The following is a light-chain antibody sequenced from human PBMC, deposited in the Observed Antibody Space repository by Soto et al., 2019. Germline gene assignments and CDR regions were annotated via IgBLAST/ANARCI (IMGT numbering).Light chain of an antibody. V-gene: IGLV2-8*01. Sequence: QSALTQPPSASGSPGQSVTISCTGTRDDVGGYNYVSWFQHRPGKAPKLMIYEVYKRPSGVPARFSGSKSGNTASLTVSGLQLGDEAIYYCSSYVTSNVVIFGGGTKLTVL. J-gene: IGLJ2*01. CDR3: SSYVTSNVVI. CDR1: RDDVGGYNY. CDR2: EVY.